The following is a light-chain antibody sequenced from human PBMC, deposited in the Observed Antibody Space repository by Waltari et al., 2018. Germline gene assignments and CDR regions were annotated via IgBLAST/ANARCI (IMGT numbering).Light chain of an antibody. CDR3: QKYVNLPAT. CDR1: QDGGKY. J-gene: IGKJ1*01. Sequence: EIVLTQSPGTLSLSPGERAPLPCRASQDGGKYLAWYQQNPGQAPRLLIYHASIRATGIPDRFSGSGSGTDFTLTISRLEPEDFAVYYCQKYVNLPATFGQGTKVEIK. V-gene: IGKV3-20*01. CDR2: HAS.